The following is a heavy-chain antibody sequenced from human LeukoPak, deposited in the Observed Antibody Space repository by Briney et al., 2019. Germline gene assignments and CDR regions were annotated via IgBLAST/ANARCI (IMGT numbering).Heavy chain of an antibody. Sequence: PGGSLRLSCAASGFTFSSYAMSWVRQAPGKGLEWVSVISASGGNTYYADSVKGRFTISRDNSKNTLYLQMNSLRAEDTAVYYCARAEIGLHVIDYWGQGTLVTVSS. CDR2: ISASGGNT. CDR1: GFTFSSYA. CDR3: ARAEIGLHVIDY. D-gene: IGHD2/OR15-2a*01. V-gene: IGHV3-23*01. J-gene: IGHJ4*02.